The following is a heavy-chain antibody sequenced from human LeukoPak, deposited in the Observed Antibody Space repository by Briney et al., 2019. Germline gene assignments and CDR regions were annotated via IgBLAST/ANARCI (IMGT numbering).Heavy chain of an antibody. CDR3: ARRLKNYYGSGTYYNIFDS. CDR2: IYYSGST. CDR1: GGSISFSYY. V-gene: IGHV4-39*01. J-gene: IGHJ4*02. Sequence: SETLSLTCSVSGGSISFSYYWGWIRQPPGKELEWIGSIYYSGSTYYNPSLKSRVTISVDTSKNQFSLRLSSMTAADTAVYYCARRLKNYYGSGTYYNIFDSWGQGTLVTVSS. D-gene: IGHD3-10*01.